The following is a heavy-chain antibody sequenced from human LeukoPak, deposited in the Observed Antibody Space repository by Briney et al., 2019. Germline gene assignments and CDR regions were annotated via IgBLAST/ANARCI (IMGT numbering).Heavy chain of an antibody. CDR2: ISAYNGNT. J-gene: IGHJ4*02. V-gene: IGHV1-18*04. CDR1: GYTFTSYY. Sequence: VSVTVSCKASGYTFTSYYMHWVRQAPGQGLEWMGWISAYNGNTNYAQKLQGRVTMTTDTSTSTAYMELRSLRSDDTAVYYCASTDESLGAFDYWGQGTLVTVSS. CDR3: ASTDESLGAFDY. D-gene: IGHD3-16*01.